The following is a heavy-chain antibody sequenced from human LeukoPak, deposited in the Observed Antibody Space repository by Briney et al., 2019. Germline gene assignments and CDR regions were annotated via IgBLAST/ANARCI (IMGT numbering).Heavy chain of an antibody. J-gene: IGHJ4*02. CDR1: GFTFSSYA. Sequence: GGSLRLSCAASGFTFSSYAMHWVRQAPGKGLEWVAVISYDGSNKYYADSVKGRFTISRDNSKNTLYLQMNSLRAEDTAVYYCAKAPPYDFYFDYWGQGTLVTVSS. D-gene: IGHD3-3*01. V-gene: IGHV3-30-3*01. CDR2: ISYDGSNK. CDR3: AKAPPYDFYFDY.